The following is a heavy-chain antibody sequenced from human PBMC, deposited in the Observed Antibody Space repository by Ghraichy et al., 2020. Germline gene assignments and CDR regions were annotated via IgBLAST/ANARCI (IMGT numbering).Heavy chain of an antibody. J-gene: IGHJ6*02. CDR2: IYSGGST. CDR3: ARGNSSGWYYYYYGMDV. D-gene: IGHD6-19*01. V-gene: IGHV3-53*01. CDR1: GFTVSSNY. Sequence: GESLNISCAASGFTVSSNYMSWVRQAPGKGLEWVSVIYSGGSTYYADSVKGRFTISRDNSKNTLYLQMNSLRAEDTAVYYCARGNSSGWYYYYYGMDVWGQGTTVTVSS.